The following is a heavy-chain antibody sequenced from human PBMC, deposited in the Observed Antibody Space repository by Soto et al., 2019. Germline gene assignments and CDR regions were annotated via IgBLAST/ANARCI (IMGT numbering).Heavy chain of an antibody. CDR1: GGSFSGYY. Sequence: QVQLQQWGAGLLKPSETLSLTCAVYGGSFSGYYWSWIRQPPGKGLEWIGGISHSGNTNQNPSLKTRVTMSLDSSSSHFSLKLESVTAADTAVYFCARGPRLTVFGTVQGIDPLDLWGPGTIVTVS. CDR3: ARGPRLTVFGTVQGIDPLDL. V-gene: IGHV4-34*01. D-gene: IGHD1-20*01. CDR2: ISHSGNT. J-gene: IGHJ3*01.